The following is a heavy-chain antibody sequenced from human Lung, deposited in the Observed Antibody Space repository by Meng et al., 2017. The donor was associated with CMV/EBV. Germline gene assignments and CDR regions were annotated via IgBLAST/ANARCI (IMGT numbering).Heavy chain of an antibody. V-gene: IGHV3-30-3*01. Sequence: QGELVESGGGVVQPGRSLRLSCLASGFTFSSYAMHWVRQAPGKGLEWVAVISYDGSNKYYADSVKGRFTISRDNSKNTLYLQMNSLRAEDTAVYYCARGQWHSLDYWGQGTLVTVSS. J-gene: IGHJ4*02. CDR2: ISYDGSNK. CDR3: ARGQWHSLDY. CDR1: GFTFSSYA. D-gene: IGHD6-19*01.